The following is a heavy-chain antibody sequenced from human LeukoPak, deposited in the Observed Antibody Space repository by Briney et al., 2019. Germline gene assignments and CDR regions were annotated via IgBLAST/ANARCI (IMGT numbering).Heavy chain of an antibody. Sequence: SETLSLTCTVSGGSINTYYWSWIRQPPGKGLEWIGYIYYSGSTNYNPSLKSRVTISVDTSKNQFSLKLSSVTAADTAVYYCARLSTQGGYHYFYMDVRGKGTTVTVSS. CDR3: ARLSTQGGYHYFYMDV. CDR1: GGSINTYY. J-gene: IGHJ6*03. CDR2: IYYSGST. V-gene: IGHV4-59*01.